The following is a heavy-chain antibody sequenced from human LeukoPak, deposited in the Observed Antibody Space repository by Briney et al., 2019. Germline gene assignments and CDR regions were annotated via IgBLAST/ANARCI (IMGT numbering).Heavy chain of an antibody. Sequence: PSETLPLTCTVSGGSISSYYWSWIRQPPGKGLEWIGYIYYSGSTNYNPSLKSRVTISVDTSKNQFSLKLSSVTAADTAVYYCARGLYSSSWYYSGYYFDYWGQGTLVTVSS. CDR3: ARGLYSSSWYYSGYYFDY. D-gene: IGHD6-13*01. CDR1: GGSISSYY. CDR2: IYYSGST. J-gene: IGHJ4*02. V-gene: IGHV4-59*01.